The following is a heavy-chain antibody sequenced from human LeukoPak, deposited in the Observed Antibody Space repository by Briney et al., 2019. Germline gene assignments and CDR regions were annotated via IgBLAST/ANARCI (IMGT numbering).Heavy chain of an antibody. V-gene: IGHV3-23*01. CDR3: AKKDPYDILSGYFYFDY. J-gene: IGHJ4*02. CDR2: ISGSGGST. CDR1: GFTFSSYA. Sequence: GGSLRLSCAASGFTFSSYAMSWVRQAPGKGLEWVSAISGSGGSTYYADSVKGRFTISRDNSKNTLYLQMNSLRAEDTAVYYCAKKDPYDILSGYFYFDYWGQGTLVTVPS. D-gene: IGHD3-9*01.